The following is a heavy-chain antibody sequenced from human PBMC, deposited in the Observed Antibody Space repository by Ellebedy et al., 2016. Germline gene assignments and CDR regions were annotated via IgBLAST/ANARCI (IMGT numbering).Heavy chain of an antibody. CDR2: INHSGST. CDR3: ARQVGQWLGQSFDY. V-gene: IGHV4-34*01. Sequence: SETLSLXCAVYGGSFSGYYWSWIRQPPGKGLEWIGEINHSGSTNYNPSLKSRVTISVDTSKNQFSLKLSSVTAADTAVYYCARQVGQWLGQSFDYWGQGTLVTVSS. D-gene: IGHD6-19*01. J-gene: IGHJ4*02. CDR1: GGSFSGYY.